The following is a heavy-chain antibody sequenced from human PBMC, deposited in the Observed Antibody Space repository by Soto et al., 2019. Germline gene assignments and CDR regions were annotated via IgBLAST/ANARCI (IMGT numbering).Heavy chain of an antibody. J-gene: IGHJ6*02. V-gene: IGHV3-48*01. CDR3: ARETYYDFWSGPYFGMDV. CDR1: GFSFSSYN. Sequence: SLRLSCAASGFSFSSYNMNWVRQAPGKGLEWVSYINRGSSSTFYADSVKGRFTISRDNSKNTLYLQMNSLRAEDTAVYYCARETYYDFWSGPYFGMDVWGQGTTVTVSS. D-gene: IGHD3-3*01. CDR2: INRGSSST.